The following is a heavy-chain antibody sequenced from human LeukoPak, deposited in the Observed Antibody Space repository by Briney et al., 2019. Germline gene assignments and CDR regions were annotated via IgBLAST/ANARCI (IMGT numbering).Heavy chain of an antibody. CDR3: ARGPDYGDSVWLDL. V-gene: IGHV1-2*06. CDR1: GYTFAGYW. J-gene: IGHJ5*02. CDR2: INPTSGGM. Sequence: ASVKVSCKASGYTFAGYWIHWVRQAPGQGLERMGQINPTSGGMDSADKFEGRVTMTRDTSINTAYMELSSLRSDDTAIYFCARGPDYGDSVWLDLWGQGSLVTVSS. D-gene: IGHD4-17*01.